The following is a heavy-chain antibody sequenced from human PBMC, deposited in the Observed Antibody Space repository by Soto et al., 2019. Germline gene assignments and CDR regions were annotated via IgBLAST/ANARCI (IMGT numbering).Heavy chain of an antibody. V-gene: IGHV1-69*02. D-gene: IGHD1-26*01. CDR2: IIPVLGIA. J-gene: IGHJ1*01. Sequence: QVQLVQSGAEVKTPGSSVKVSCKASGGTFSSYTISWVRQAPGQGLEWMGRIIPVLGIANYAQKFQGRVTITADKSTGIAYMELSSLSSEDTSVYYCARHDVVGATPRWDSWGQGTLVTFSS. CDR1: GGTFSSYT. CDR3: ARHDVVGATPRWDS.